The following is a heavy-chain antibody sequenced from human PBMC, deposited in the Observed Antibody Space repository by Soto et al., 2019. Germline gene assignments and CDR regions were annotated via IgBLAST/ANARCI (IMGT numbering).Heavy chain of an antibody. Sequence: PGGSLRLSCAASGFTFSSYGMHWVRQAPGKGLEWVAVISYDGSNKYYADSVKGRFTISRDNSKNTLYLQMNSLRAEDTAVYYCAKDSSGWYFWFDPWGQGTLVTVSS. D-gene: IGHD6-19*01. CDR3: AKDSSGWYFWFDP. V-gene: IGHV3-30*18. J-gene: IGHJ5*02. CDR1: GFTFSSYG. CDR2: ISYDGSNK.